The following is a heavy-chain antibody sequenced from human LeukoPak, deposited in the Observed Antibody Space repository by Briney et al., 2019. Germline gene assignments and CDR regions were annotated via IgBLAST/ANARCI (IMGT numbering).Heavy chain of an antibody. Sequence: NPSETLSLTCTVSGGSISSYYWSWIRQPAGKGLEWIGRIYTSGSTNYNPSLKSRVTISVDKSKNQFSLKLSSVTAADTAVYYCARVGATGSGYYFDYWGQGTLVTVSS. CDR2: IYTSGST. CDR1: GGSISSYY. J-gene: IGHJ4*02. V-gene: IGHV4-4*07. D-gene: IGHD1-26*01. CDR3: ARVGATGSGYYFDY.